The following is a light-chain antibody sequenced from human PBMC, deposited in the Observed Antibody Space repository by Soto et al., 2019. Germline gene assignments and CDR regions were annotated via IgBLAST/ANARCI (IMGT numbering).Light chain of an antibody. CDR1: QSVSSSY. J-gene: IGKJ2*01. V-gene: IGKV3-20*01. CDR2: GAS. Sequence: EIVLTQSPGTLSLSPGERATLSCRASQSVSSSYLAWYQQKPGQAPRLLIYGASSRATGIPDRFSGSGSGTDFTLTISSLEPDDFAVYYCHQYGTLYTFGQGTKLEIK. CDR3: HQYGTLYT.